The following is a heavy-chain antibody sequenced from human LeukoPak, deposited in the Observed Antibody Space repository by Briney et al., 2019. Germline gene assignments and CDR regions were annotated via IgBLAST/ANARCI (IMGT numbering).Heavy chain of an antibody. CDR1: GFTFSSYS. Sequence: GGSLRLSCAASGFTFSSYSMNWVRQAPGKGLEWVSSISSSSSYIYYADSVKGRFTISRDNAKNSLYLQMNSLRAEDTAVYYCARAPETYCDFWSGPVIGALDYWGQGTLVTVSS. J-gene: IGHJ4*02. V-gene: IGHV3-21*01. CDR3: ARAPETYCDFWSGPVIGALDY. D-gene: IGHD3-3*01. CDR2: ISSSSSYI.